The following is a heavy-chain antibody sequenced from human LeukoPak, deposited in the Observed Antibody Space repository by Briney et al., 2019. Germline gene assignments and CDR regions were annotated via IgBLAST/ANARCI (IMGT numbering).Heavy chain of an antibody. V-gene: IGHV5-51*01. J-gene: IGHJ5*02. Sequence: GESLKISCKGSGYSFTSYWIGWVRQMPGKGLEWMGIIYPGDSATRYSPSFQGQVTISADKSISTAYLQWSSLKASDTAMYYCARPRGYCTNGVCYPRGWFDPWGQGTLVTVSS. CDR3: ARPRGYCTNGVCYPRGWFDP. CDR2: IYPGDSAT. D-gene: IGHD2-8*01. CDR1: GYSFTSYW.